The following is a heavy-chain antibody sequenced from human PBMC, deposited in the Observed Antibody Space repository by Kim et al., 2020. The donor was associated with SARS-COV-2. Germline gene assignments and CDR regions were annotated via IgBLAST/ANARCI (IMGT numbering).Heavy chain of an antibody. D-gene: IGHD6-13*01. Sequence: ESVKGRFTIARDNDKDSLYRQMNRLRAEDTALYYCAKDSGSSNWAHAFDIWGQGTMVTVSS. CDR3: AKDSGSSNWAHAFDI. J-gene: IGHJ3*02. V-gene: IGHV3-9*01.